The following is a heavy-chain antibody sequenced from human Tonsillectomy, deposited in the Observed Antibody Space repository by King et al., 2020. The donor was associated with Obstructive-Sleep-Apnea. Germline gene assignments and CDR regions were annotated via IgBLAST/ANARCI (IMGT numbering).Heavy chain of an antibody. CDR3: AKDAGNSGYDYVDY. CDR1: GFTFSFYA. D-gene: IGHD5-12*01. CDR2: ISDSGGST. V-gene: IGHV3-23*04. Sequence: VQLVESGGGFVQPGGSLRLSCAASGFTFSFYAMSWVRQAPGKGLEWVSAISDSGGSTYYADPVKGRFTISRDNSKNTLYLQMNSLRAEDTAVYYCAKDAGNSGYDYVDYWGQGTLVTVSS. J-gene: IGHJ4*02.